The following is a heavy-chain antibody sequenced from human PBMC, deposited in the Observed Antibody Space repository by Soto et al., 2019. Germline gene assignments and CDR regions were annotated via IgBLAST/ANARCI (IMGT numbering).Heavy chain of an antibody. CDR3: ARTVGAPYYFDF. Sequence: QVQLQESGPGLVKPSETLSLTCTVSGDSMTKYYWSWIRQHAGKGLEWIGRIYTSGSTNYNPSLKSRVTMSIDTSNNHFSLKLKSVTAANTAVYYCARTVGAPYYFDFWGQGALVTVPS. CDR2: IYTSGST. D-gene: IGHD1-26*01. J-gene: IGHJ4*02. CDR1: GDSMTKYY. V-gene: IGHV4-4*07.